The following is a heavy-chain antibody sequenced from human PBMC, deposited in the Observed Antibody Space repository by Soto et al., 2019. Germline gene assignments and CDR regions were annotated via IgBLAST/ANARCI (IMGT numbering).Heavy chain of an antibody. Sequence: VKVSCKASGGTFSSYAISWVRQAPGQGLEWMGGIVPIFGTANYAQKFQGRVTITADKSTSTAYMELSSLRSEDTAVYYCAAQGSIAAAGRYGMDVWGQGTTVTVSS. D-gene: IGHD6-13*01. CDR3: AAQGSIAAAGRYGMDV. CDR1: GGTFSSYA. J-gene: IGHJ6*02. V-gene: IGHV1-69*06. CDR2: IVPIFGTA.